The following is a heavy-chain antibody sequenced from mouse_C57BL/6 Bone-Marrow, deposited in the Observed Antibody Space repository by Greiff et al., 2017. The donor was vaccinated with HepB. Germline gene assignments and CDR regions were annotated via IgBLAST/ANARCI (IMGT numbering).Heavy chain of an antibody. V-gene: IGHV5-17*01. J-gene: IGHJ4*01. CDR2: ISSGSSTI. CDR1: GFTFSDYG. D-gene: IGHD1-1*01. Sequence: EVMLVESGGGLVKPGGSLKLSCAASGFTFSDYGMHWVRQAPEKGLEWVAYISSGSSTIYYADTVKGRFTISRDNAKNTLFLQMTSLRSEDTAMYYCARDDYYGKDYAMDYWGQGTSVTVSS. CDR3: ARDDYYGKDYAMDY.